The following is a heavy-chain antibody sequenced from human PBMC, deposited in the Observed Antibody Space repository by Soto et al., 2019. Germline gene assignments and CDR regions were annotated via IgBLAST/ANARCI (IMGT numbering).Heavy chain of an antibody. V-gene: IGHV3-53*04. CDR1: GFAVRHNY. CDR3: AIKTDSVPSGGDV. Sequence: EVQLVESGGGLVQPGGSLRLSCTASGFAVRHNYMTWVGQAPGKGLEWVSLIYSGGDTAYADSVKGRFTISRHTSQNTLYLQMNSLRAEDTAVYYCAIKTDSVPSGGDVWGKGTAVTVSS. J-gene: IGHJ6*04. CDR2: IYSGGDT. D-gene: IGHD3-16*01.